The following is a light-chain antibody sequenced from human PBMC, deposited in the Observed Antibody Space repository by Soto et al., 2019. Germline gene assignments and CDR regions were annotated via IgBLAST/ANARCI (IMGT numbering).Light chain of an antibody. CDR2: EAT. J-gene: IGLJ3*02. Sequence: QSALTQPASVSGSPEQSITISCTGTSNDLGRYNLVSWYQQHPAKAPKVMIYEATKRPSGVSNRFSGSKSGNTASLTISGLQAEDEADYYCCAYAGSGTVVFGGGTKLTVL. V-gene: IGLV2-23*01. CDR3: CAYAGSGTVV. CDR1: SNDLGRYNL.